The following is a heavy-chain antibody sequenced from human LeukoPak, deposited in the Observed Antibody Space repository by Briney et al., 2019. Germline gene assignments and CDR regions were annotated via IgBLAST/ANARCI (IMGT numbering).Heavy chain of an antibody. CDR1: GFTFSSYA. J-gene: IGHJ4*02. CDR3: ARGSQLGYYFDY. Sequence: GGSLRLSCAASGFTFSSYAMHWVRQAPGKGLEWVAVISYDGSNKYYADSVKGRFTISRDNSKNTLYLQMNSLRAEDTAVYYCARGSQLGYYFDYWGQGTLVTVPS. CDR2: ISYDGSNK. D-gene: IGHD6-6*01. V-gene: IGHV3-30-3*01.